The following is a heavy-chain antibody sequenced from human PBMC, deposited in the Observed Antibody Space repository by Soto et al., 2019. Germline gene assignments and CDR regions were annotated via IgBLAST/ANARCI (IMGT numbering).Heavy chain of an antibody. CDR1: GYTFTSYD. CDR3: ASQAPPRDRYCSSYSCYDGWFES. V-gene: IGHV1-69*13. J-gene: IGHJ5*01. CDR2: IIPIYGTP. Sequence: SVEVSCKASGYTFTSYDINWLRQAPGQGLEWMGGIIPIYGTPHYAQIFKGRVTISADASTDTGYMEVTSLTSADTAVYYCASQAPPRDRYCSSYSCYDGWFESWGQRTPVTVSS. D-gene: IGHD2-2*01.